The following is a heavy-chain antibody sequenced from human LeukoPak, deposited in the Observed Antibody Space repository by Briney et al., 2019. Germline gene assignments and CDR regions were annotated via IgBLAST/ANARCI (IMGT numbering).Heavy chain of an antibody. V-gene: IGHV3-30*04. Sequence: PGGSLRLSCAASGFTFSSYAMHWVRQAPGKGLEWVAVISYDGSNKYYADSVKGRFTISRDNSKNTLYLQMNSLRAEDTAVNYCARRNNYYGSGSYYPSLDYWGQGTLVTVSS. J-gene: IGHJ4*02. CDR2: ISYDGSNK. CDR3: ARRNNYYGSGSYYPSLDY. D-gene: IGHD3-10*01. CDR1: GFTFSSYA.